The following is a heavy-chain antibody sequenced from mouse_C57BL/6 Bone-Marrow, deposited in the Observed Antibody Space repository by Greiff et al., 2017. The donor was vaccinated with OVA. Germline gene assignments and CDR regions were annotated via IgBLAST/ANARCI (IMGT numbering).Heavy chain of an antibody. CDR1: GFTFSSYG. V-gene: IGHV5-6*01. Sequence: EVKLMESGGDLVKPGGSLKLSCAASGFTFSSYGMSWVRQTPDKRLEWVATISSGGSYTYYPDSVKGRFTISRDNAKNTLYLQMSSLKSEDTAMYYCARQLRLRKAYWSQGPLVTVSA. D-gene: IGHD3-2*02. J-gene: IGHJ3*01. CDR3: ARQLRLRKAY. CDR2: ISSGGSYT.